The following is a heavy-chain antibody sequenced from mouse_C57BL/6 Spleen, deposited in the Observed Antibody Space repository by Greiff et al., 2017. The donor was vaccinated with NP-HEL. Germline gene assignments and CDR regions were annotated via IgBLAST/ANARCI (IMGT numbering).Heavy chain of an antibody. D-gene: IGHD1-1*01. CDR3: ASYPNTTYAMDY. V-gene: IGHV1-81*01. CDR1: DYTFTSYG. J-gene: IGHJ4*01. Sequence: QVQLKQSGAELARPGASVKLSCKASDYTFTSYGISWVKQRTGQGLEWIGEIYPRSGNTYYNEKFKGKATLTADKSSSTAYMELRSLTSEDSAVYFCASYPNTTYAMDYWGQGTSVTVSS. CDR2: IYPRSGNT.